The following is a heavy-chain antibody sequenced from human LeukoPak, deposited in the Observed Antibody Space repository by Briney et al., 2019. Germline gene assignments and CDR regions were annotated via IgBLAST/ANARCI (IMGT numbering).Heavy chain of an antibody. Sequence: GGSLRLSCAAPGFTFPNYGMSWVRQAPGKGLEWVSTITGSAGTTYYADSVKGRFTISTDNFKSTLYLQMNSLRADDTAVYFCAKDHIDSRYLYFDQWGPGTLVTVSS. V-gene: IGHV3-23*01. CDR2: ITGSAGTT. J-gene: IGHJ4*02. D-gene: IGHD2-15*01. CDR3: AKDHIDSRYLYFDQ. CDR1: GFTFPNYG.